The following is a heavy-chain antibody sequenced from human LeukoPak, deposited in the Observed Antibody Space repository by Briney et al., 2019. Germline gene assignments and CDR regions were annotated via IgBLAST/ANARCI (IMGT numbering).Heavy chain of an antibody. J-gene: IGHJ3*02. Sequence: ASVKVSCKASGYTFTGYYMHWVRQAPGQGLEWMGWINPNSGGTNYAQKFQGRVTMTRDTSISTAYMELSRLRSDDTAVYYCARHAVVPAAKDAFDIWGQGTMVTVSS. V-gene: IGHV1-2*02. CDR1: GYTFTGYY. CDR2: INPNSGGT. D-gene: IGHD2-2*01. CDR3: ARHAVVPAAKDAFDI.